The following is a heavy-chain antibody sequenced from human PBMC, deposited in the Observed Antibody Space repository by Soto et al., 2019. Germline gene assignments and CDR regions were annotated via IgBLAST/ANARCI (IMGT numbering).Heavy chain of an antibody. CDR1: RLTFSPYW. J-gene: IGHJ4*02. Sequence: GVSLRLSCEGFRLTFSPYWMTWVRQAPGKGLEWVTSIKEDGSVKNYADSVKGRFTVSRDNVKRAMFLQMTSVRVDDTAVYFCARDVSSEYASILDVWGRGARVTVSS. V-gene: IGHV3-7*03. D-gene: IGHD3-3*01. CDR3: ARDVSSEYASILDV. CDR2: IKEDGSVK.